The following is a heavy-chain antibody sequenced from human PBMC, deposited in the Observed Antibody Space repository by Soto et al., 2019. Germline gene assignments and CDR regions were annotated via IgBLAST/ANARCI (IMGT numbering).Heavy chain of an antibody. J-gene: IGHJ4*02. D-gene: IGHD2-2*01. V-gene: IGHV1-18*01. CDR1: GYTFTSYG. CDR2: ISAYNGNT. Sequence: GASVKVSCKASGYTFTSYGISWVRQAPGQGLEWMGWISAYNGNTNYAQKLQGRVTMTTDTSTSTAYMGLRSLRSDDTAVYYCATPEYCSSTSCYLPLDYWGQRTLVTVSS. CDR3: ATPEYCSSTSCYLPLDY.